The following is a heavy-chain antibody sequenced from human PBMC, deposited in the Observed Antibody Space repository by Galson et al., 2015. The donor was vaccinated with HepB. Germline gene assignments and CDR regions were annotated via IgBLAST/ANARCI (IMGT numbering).Heavy chain of an antibody. CDR2: ISGSGGRT. V-gene: IGHV3-23*01. CDR3: ARMIFGGYYFDY. CDR1: GFTFSSYV. Sequence: SLRLSCAATGFTFSSYVMNWVRQAPGKGLEWVSIISGSGGRTYYADSVKGRFTISRDNSKNTLYLQMNSLRVEDTAVYYCARMIFGGYYFDYWGQGTLVTVSS. J-gene: IGHJ4*02. D-gene: IGHD3-16*01.